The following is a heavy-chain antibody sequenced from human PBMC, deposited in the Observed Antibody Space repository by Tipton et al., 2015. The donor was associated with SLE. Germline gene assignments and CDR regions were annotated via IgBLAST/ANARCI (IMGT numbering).Heavy chain of an antibody. CDR1: GYTFSSYW. D-gene: IGHD3-22*01. V-gene: IGHV5-51*03. CDR3: ARGHGSGFYSDN. J-gene: IGHJ4*02. Sequence: QLVQSGAEVKKPGESLKISCQGSGYTFSSYWIVWVRQRPGKGLEWMGIIYPVDSETRYNPAFLGQVTISADESTSTAYLQLSSLKAADTAMYYCARGHGSGFYSDNWGQGTLVTVSP. CDR2: IYPVDSET.